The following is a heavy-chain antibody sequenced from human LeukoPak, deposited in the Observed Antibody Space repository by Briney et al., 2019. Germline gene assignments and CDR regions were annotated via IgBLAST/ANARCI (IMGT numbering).Heavy chain of an antibody. V-gene: IGHV4-39*01. CDR3: ATSHGDY. J-gene: IGHJ4*02. D-gene: IGHD1-26*01. CDR2: IYYSGIT. CDR1: GASISSSSYY. Sequence: KPSETLSLTCPVSGASISSSSYYWGWIRQPPGKGLEWIGSIYYSGITYYNPSLKSRVTISVDTSKNQFSLKLSSVTAADTAVYYCATSHGDYWGQGTLVTVSS.